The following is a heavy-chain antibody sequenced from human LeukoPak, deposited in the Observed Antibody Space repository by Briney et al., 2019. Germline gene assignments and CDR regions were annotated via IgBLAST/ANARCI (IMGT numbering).Heavy chain of an antibody. CDR3: ARSPHILTGENFDY. Sequence: ASVKVSCKASGYSFTAYYIHWVRQAPGQGLEWMGWINPNSGGTNYAQNFQGRVTMTRDTSITTAYLEMSRLRSDDTAVYYCARSPHILTGENFDYWGRGTLVTVSS. V-gene: IGHV1-2*02. D-gene: IGHD3-9*01. CDR1: GYSFTAYY. J-gene: IGHJ4*02. CDR2: INPNSGGT.